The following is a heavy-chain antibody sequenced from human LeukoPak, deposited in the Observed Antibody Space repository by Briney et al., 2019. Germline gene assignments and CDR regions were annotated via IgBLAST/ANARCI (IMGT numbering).Heavy chain of an antibody. CDR3: ATSYYYDSSGYLDY. CDR1: GYTLTELS. D-gene: IGHD3-22*01. J-gene: IGHJ4*02. CDR2: FDPEDGET. Sequence: ASVKVSCKVSGYTLTELSMHWVRQAPGKGLEWMGGFDPEDGETIYAQKFQGRVTMTEDTSTDTAYMELSSLRSEDTAVYYYATSYYYDSSGYLDYWGQGTLVTVSS. V-gene: IGHV1-24*01.